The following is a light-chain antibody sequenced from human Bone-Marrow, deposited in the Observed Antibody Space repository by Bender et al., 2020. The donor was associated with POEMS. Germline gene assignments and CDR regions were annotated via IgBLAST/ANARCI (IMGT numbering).Light chain of an antibody. Sequence: QSVLTQPPSVSGAPGQRVTISCTGSISNIGAGYDVHWYQHLPGTAPRLLIYGNTIQPSGVPDRFSGSKSGTSASLAISGLQSEDEADYYCAAWEDSLNGWVFGGGTKLTVL. J-gene: IGLJ3*02. V-gene: IGLV1-50*01. CDR2: GNT. CDR1: ISNIGAGYD. CDR3: AAWEDSLNGWV.